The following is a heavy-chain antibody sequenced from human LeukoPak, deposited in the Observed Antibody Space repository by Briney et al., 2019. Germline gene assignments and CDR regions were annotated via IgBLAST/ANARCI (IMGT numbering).Heavy chain of an antibody. CDR2: IYTSGST. V-gene: IGHV4-4*07. J-gene: IGHJ3*02. D-gene: IGHD2-2*01. CDR1: GGSISSYY. Sequence: SETLSLTCTVSGGSISSYYWSWIRQPAGKGLEWIGRIYTSGSTNYNPSLKSRVTMSVDTSKNQFSLKLSSVTAADTAVYYCARGWFVVVPAAPEGDAFDIWGQGTMVTVSS. CDR3: ARGWFVVVPAAPEGDAFDI.